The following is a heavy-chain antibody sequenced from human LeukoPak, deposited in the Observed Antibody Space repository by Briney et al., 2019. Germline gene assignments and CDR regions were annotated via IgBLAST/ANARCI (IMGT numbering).Heavy chain of an antibody. CDR2: IDPNSGGT. CDR1: GYTFTGYY. D-gene: IGHD6-19*01. J-gene: IGHJ4*02. V-gene: IGHV1-2*02. Sequence: ASVKVPCKASGYTFTGYYMHWVRQAPGQGLEWMGWIDPNSGGTNYAQKFQGRVTMTRDTSISTAYMELSRLRSDDSAVYYCGIAVAGTLDYWGQGTLVTVSS. CDR3: GIAVAGTLDY.